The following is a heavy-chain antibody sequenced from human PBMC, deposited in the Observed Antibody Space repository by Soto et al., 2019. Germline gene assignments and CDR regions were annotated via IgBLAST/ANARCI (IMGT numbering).Heavy chain of an antibody. V-gene: IGHV3-30*18. CDR1: GFTFTTYG. Sequence: QVQLVDSGGGVVQPGRSLRLSCAASGFTFTTYGMHWVRRAPGKGLEWVAVISYDGSHAYYGDSVKGRFTISRDNSKNTLYLQINSLRAEDTAVYYCAKERTYSVASGFDYWGRGTLVTVSS. J-gene: IGHJ4*02. CDR3: AKERTYSVASGFDY. D-gene: IGHD1-26*01. CDR2: ISYDGSHA.